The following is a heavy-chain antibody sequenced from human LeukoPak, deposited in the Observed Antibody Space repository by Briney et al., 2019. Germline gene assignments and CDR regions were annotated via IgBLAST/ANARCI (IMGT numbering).Heavy chain of an antibody. CDR1: GYTFTGYY. V-gene: IGHV1-2*02. CDR2: INPNSGGT. J-gene: IGHJ6*02. CDR3: VRVQQQLRYGMDV. D-gene: IGHD6-13*01. Sequence: ASVKVSCKSSGYTFTGYYMQWVRQAPGPGLEWMGWINPNSGGTNYAQKFQGRVTMTRDTSISTAYMELSRRRSDDTAVYYCVRVQQQLRYGMDVWGQGTTVTVSS.